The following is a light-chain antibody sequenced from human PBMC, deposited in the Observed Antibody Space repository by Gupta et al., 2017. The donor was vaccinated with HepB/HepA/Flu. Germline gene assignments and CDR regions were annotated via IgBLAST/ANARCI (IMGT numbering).Light chain of an antibody. J-gene: IGKJ5*01. CDR1: QTVSSN. Sequence: EIVMTQSPDTLSASPGERATLSCRASQTVSSNFAWYQQKPGQAPRLLIYGASTRATGLPARFSGSGSGTEFTLTISSLQSEDSAVYHCQQYNNWPLTFGQGTRLEIK. CDR2: GAS. V-gene: IGKV3-15*01. CDR3: QQYNNWPLT.